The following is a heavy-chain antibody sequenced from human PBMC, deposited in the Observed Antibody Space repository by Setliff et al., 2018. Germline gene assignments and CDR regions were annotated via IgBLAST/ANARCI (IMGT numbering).Heavy chain of an antibody. D-gene: IGHD3-22*01. CDR2: IHYSGST. CDR1: GGSISSYY. J-gene: IGHJ6*03. V-gene: IGHV4-59*08. Sequence: SETLSLTCTVSGGSISSYYWSWIRQPPGKGLEWIGSIHYSGSTNYNPSLKSRLTISVDTAKTQFSLRLISVTAADTAVYYCARSRGYKHDSSGYYYDHYYYYYMDVWGKGTTVTVSS. CDR3: ARSRGYKHDSSGYYYDHYYYYYMDV.